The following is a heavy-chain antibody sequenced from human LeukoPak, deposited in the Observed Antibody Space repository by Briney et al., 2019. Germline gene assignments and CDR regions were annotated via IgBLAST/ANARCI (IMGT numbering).Heavy chain of an antibody. Sequence: ASVEVSCKASGCTFTSYGISWVRQAPGQGLEWMGWISAYSGNTNYAQKLQGRVTMTTDTSTSTAYMELRSLRSDDTAVYYCARVGRFLEWLLWDYWGQGTLVTVSS. V-gene: IGHV1-18*01. CDR1: GCTFTSYG. CDR3: ARVGRFLEWLLWDY. D-gene: IGHD3-3*01. CDR2: ISAYSGNT. J-gene: IGHJ4*02.